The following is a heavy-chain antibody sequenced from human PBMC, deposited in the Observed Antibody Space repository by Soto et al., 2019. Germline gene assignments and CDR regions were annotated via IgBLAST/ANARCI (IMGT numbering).Heavy chain of an antibody. J-gene: IGHJ4*02. CDR2: IYYSGST. V-gene: IGHV4-31*03. CDR3: ARVRGRWLTIDY. Sequence: SETLSLTCTVSGGSISSGGYYWSWIRQHPGKGLEWIGYIYYSGSTYYNPSLKSRVTISVDTSKNQFSLKLSSVTAADTAVYYCARVRGRWLTIDYWGQGTLVTVSS. D-gene: IGHD3-22*01. CDR1: GGSISSGGYY.